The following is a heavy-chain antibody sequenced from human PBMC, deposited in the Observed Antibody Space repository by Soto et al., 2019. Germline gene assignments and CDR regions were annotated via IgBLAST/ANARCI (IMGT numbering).Heavy chain of an antibody. CDR1: VVSIISGGYS. V-gene: IGHV4-30-2*01. D-gene: IGHD3-10*01. CDR2: IYHSGST. Sequence: SETLSLTCAVSVVSIISGGYSWSCIRQPPGKGLEWIGYIYHSGSTYYNPSLKSRVTISVDRSKNQFSLKLSSVTAADTAVYYCARSGDGSGSYSVYYFDYWGQGTLVTVSS. J-gene: IGHJ4*02. CDR3: ARSGDGSGSYSVYYFDY.